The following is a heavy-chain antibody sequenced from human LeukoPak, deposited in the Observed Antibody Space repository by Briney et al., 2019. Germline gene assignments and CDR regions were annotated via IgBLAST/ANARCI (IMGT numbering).Heavy chain of an antibody. CDR2: ISSSSSYI. J-gene: IGHJ4*02. CDR1: GFTFSSYS. Sequence: GGSLRLFCAASGFTFSSYSMNWVRQAPGKGLEWVSSISSSSSYIYYADSVKGRFTISRDNAKNSLYLQMNSLRAEDTAVYYCAGGGSYLGYYFDYWGQGTLVTVSS. D-gene: IGHD1-26*01. V-gene: IGHV3-21*01. CDR3: AGGGSYLGYYFDY.